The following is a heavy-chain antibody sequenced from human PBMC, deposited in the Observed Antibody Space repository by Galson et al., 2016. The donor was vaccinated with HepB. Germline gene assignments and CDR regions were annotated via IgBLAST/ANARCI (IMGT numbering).Heavy chain of an antibody. CDR3: ARRICSSTRCYQDYFDP. CDR2: ISWNSGTI. D-gene: IGHD2-2*01. Sequence: LRLSCAASGFTFDDYAMHWVRQAPGKGLEWVSGISWNSGTIVYADSVKGRFTISRDNAKNSLYLQMNSLRAEDTALYYCARRICSSTRCYQDYFDPWGQGTLVTVSS. CDR1: GFTFDDYA. V-gene: IGHV3-9*01. J-gene: IGHJ5*02.